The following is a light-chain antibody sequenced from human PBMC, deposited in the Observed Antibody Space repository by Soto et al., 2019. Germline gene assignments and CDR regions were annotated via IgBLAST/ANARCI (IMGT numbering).Light chain of an antibody. CDR1: QGTSSY. Sequence: DVQLTQSPSFLSASVGDRVTITCRASQGTSSYLAWFQQKPGRAPKLLIYGASTLQSGVPARFSGSGSGTDFTLTISNLQPEDFATYYCQQLNAYPLTFGQGTRLEI. CDR3: QQLNAYPLT. CDR2: GAS. J-gene: IGKJ5*01. V-gene: IGKV1-9*01.